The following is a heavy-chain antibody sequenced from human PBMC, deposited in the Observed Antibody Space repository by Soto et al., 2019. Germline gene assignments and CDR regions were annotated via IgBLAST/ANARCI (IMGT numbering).Heavy chain of an antibody. V-gene: IGHV3-21*06. CDR3: ATPYYFNP. D-gene: IGHD3-22*01. J-gene: IGHJ5*02. CDR2: ISDDSSYI. CDR1: GFMFSAYT. Sequence: PGGSLRLSCAASGFMFSAYTMNWVRQAPGKGLEWLSSISDDSSYIDYADSLRGRFTVSRDNARNSLYLQIDSLGVEDTAVYYCATPYYFNPWGPGTLVTVS.